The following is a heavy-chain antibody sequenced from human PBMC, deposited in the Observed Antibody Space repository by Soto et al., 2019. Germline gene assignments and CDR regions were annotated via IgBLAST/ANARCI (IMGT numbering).Heavy chain of an antibody. CDR2: ISSSSSTI. D-gene: IGHD6-19*01. CDR1: GFTFSSYS. CDR3: ARDSIGYSSGWYKYFDY. V-gene: IGHV3-48*02. J-gene: IGHJ4*02. Sequence: GSLRLSCAASGFTFSSYSLSWVPQAPGKGLEWVSYISSSSSTIYYADSVKGRFTISRDNAKNSLYLQMNSLRDEDTAVYYCARDSIGYSSGWYKYFDYWGQGT.